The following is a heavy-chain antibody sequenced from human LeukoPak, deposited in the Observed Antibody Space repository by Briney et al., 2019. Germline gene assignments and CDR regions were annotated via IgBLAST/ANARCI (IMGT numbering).Heavy chain of an antibody. CDR1: GYTFTSYG. D-gene: IGHD3-10*01. J-gene: IGHJ3*02. V-gene: IGHV1-18*01. CDR2: ISAYNGNT. CDR3: ARVHYYGSGSYGPYAFDI. Sequence: GASVKVSCKASGYTFTSYGISWVRQAPGQGLEWMGWISAYNGNTNYAQKLQGRVTMTTDTSTSTAYMELRSLRSDDTAVYYCARVHYYGSGSYGPYAFDIWGQGTMVTVSS.